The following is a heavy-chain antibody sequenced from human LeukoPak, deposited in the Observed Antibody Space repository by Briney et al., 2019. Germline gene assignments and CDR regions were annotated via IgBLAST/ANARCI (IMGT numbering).Heavy chain of an antibody. D-gene: IGHD1-20*01. V-gene: IGHV4-39*07. J-gene: IGHJ3*02. CDR1: GGSISSSSYY. Sequence: PSETLSLTFTVSGGSISSSSYYWGWIRQPPGKGLEWIGSIYYSGSTYYNPSLKSRVTISVDTSKNQFSLKLSSVTAADTAVYYCARFITGDAFDIWGQGTMVTVSS. CDR3: ARFITGDAFDI. CDR2: IYYSGST.